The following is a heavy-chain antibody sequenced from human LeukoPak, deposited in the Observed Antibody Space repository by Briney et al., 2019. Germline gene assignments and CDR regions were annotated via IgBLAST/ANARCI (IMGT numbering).Heavy chain of an antibody. CDR3: ARTTFWSGYNP. V-gene: IGHV2-26*01. D-gene: IGHD3-3*01. Sequence: ETLSLTCTASGGSISGISYYWGLIRQPPGKALEWLAHIFSNDEKSYSTSLKSRLTISKDTSKSQVVLTMTNMDPVDTATYYCARTTFWSGYNPWGQGTLVTVSS. CDR2: IFSNDEK. J-gene: IGHJ5*02. CDR1: GGSISGISYY.